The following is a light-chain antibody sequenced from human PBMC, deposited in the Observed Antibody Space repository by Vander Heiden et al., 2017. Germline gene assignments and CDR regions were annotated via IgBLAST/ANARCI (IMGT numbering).Light chain of an antibody. CDR3: QQYGSSLWT. Sequence: EIMLTQSPGTLSLSPGERATLSCRASQSVSSSYLAWYQQKPGQAPRLLIYGASSRATGIPDRSSGSGSGTDFTLTISRLEPEDFAVYYCQQYGSSLWTFGRGTKVEIK. J-gene: IGKJ1*01. CDR1: QSVSSSY. V-gene: IGKV3-20*01. CDR2: GAS.